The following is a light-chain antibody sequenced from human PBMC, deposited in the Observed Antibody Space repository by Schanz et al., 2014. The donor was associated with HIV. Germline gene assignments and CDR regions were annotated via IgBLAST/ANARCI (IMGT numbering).Light chain of an antibody. J-gene: IGLJ1*01. Sequence: QSALTQPRSVSGSPGQSITISCTGTSSDIGAFNFVSWYQHHPGKAPKVIIYDVGKRPSGVPDRFSGSKSGNAASLTISGLQAEDEADYYCSSYTSSSTYVFGTGTKLTVL. CDR1: SSDIGAFNF. V-gene: IGLV2-11*01. CDR2: DVG. CDR3: SSYTSSSTYV.